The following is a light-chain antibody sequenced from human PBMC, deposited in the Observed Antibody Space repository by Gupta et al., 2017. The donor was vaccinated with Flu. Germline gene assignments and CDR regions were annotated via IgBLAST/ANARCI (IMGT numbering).Light chain of an antibody. CDR3: QQYYDSPVT. CDR2: CAS. Sequence: RSTLPFKASQIVCINYLALYQHKRGQVPRPLIFCASCRATGIPDRFSGSWFGTYFTLSISRREPEDFAGYYCQQYYDSPVTFGQGTRLEIK. CDR1: QIVCINY. V-gene: IGKV3-20*01. J-gene: IGKJ5*01.